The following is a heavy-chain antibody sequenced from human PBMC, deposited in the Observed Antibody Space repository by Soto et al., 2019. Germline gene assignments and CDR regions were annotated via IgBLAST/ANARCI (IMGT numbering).Heavy chain of an antibody. CDR1: GGTFSSYA. Sequence: QVQLGQSGAEVKKPGSSVKVSCKASGGTFSSYAISWVRQAPGQGLEWLGGIIPIFGTATYAQKFQGRVKITADKSTSTAYMELSSLRSEDTAVYYCAREGRSSSILGGMDVWGQGTTVTVSS. CDR3: AREGRSSSILGGMDV. V-gene: IGHV1-69*06. J-gene: IGHJ6*02. CDR2: IIPIFGTA. D-gene: IGHD6-6*01.